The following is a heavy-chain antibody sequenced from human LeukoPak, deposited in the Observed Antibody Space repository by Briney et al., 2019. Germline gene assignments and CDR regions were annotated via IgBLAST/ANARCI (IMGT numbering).Heavy chain of an antibody. CDR3: AKDRIVVVPAAIRNWFDP. V-gene: IGHV3-23*01. CDR2: ISGSGGST. Sequence: GGSLRLSCAASGFTFSSYAMSWVRQAPGKGLEWVPAISGSGGSTYYADSVKGRFTISRDNSKNTLYLQMNSMRAEDTAVYYCAKDRIVVVPAAIRNWFDPWGQGTLVTVSS. D-gene: IGHD2-2*01. CDR1: GFTFSSYA. J-gene: IGHJ5*02.